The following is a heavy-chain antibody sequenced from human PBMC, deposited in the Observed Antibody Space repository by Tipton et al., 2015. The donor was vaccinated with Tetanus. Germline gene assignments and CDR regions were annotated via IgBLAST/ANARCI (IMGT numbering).Heavy chain of an antibody. CDR2: IPFDGRNE. D-gene: IGHD5-24*01. Sequence: SLRLSCAASGFRFSYSGMHWVRQAPGKGLEWVAVIPFDGRNERYADSVKGRFIISRDNSKNTVYLQMNRLRAEDTAVYYCARARGYNYLDFYGMDVWGQGTTVTVSS. CDR3: ARARGYNYLDFYGMDV. CDR1: GFRFSYSG. J-gene: IGHJ6*02. V-gene: IGHV3-30*03.